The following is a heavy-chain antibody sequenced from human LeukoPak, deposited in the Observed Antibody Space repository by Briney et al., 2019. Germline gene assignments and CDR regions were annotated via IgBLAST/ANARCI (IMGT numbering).Heavy chain of an antibody. Sequence: SETLSLTCTVSGGSISSSSYYWGWIRQPPGKGLEWIGSIYYSGSTYYNPSLESRVTISVDTSKNQFSLKLSSVTAADTAVYYCARTICSSTSCTYPTLDWFDPWGQGTLVTVSS. V-gene: IGHV4-39*01. CDR2: IYYSGST. CDR3: ARTICSSTSCTYPTLDWFDP. CDR1: GGSISSSSYY. J-gene: IGHJ5*02. D-gene: IGHD2-2*01.